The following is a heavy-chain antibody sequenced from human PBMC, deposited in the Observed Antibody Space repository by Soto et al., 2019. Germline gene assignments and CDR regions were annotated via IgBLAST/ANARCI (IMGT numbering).Heavy chain of an antibody. CDR3: AKALRIAAPSDY. Sequence: QVQLVESGGGVVQPGRSLRLSCAASGFTFSSYGMHWVRQAPGKGLEWVAVISYDGSNKYYADSVKGRFTISRDNSKNTLYLQMNSLRAEDTAGYYCAKALRIAAPSDYWGQGTLVTVSS. V-gene: IGHV3-30*18. CDR1: GFTFSSYG. D-gene: IGHD6-13*01. J-gene: IGHJ4*02. CDR2: ISYDGSNK.